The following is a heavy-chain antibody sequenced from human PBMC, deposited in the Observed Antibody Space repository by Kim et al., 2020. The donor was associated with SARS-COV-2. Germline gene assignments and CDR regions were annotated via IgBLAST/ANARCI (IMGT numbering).Heavy chain of an antibody. CDR1: GFTFTNYW. CDR3: TSIFEY. D-gene: IGHD3-3*02. J-gene: IGHJ4*02. Sequence: GGSLRLSCAASGFTFTNYWIHWVRQIPGKGPEWVSSVGGDGGSRYYADSVKGRFTTSRDNANNMVYLQMNSLGVDDTAIYYCTSIFEYWGQGALVTVSS. V-gene: IGHV3-74*01. CDR2: VGGDGGSR.